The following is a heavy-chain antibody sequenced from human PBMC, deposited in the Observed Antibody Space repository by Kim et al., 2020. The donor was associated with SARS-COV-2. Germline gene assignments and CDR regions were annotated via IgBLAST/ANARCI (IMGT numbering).Heavy chain of an antibody. CDR2: IYYSGST. J-gene: IGHJ6*02. Sequence: SETLSLTCTVSGGSISSYYWSWIRQPPGKGLEWIGYIYYSGSTNYNPSLKSRVTISVDTSKNQFSLKLSSVTAADTAVYYCARMNSTVVTRYYYGMDVWGQGTTVTVSS. CDR1: GGSISSYY. V-gene: IGHV4-59*13. D-gene: IGHD4-17*01. CDR3: ARMNSTVVTRYYYGMDV.